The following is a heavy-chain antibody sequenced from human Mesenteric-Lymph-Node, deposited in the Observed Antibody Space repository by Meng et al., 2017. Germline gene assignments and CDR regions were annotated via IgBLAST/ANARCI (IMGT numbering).Heavy chain of an antibody. CDR1: GGSISSGGYY. D-gene: IGHD6-6*01. CDR3: ARDDSKQPVRRGFDY. Sequence: GKLQESGPGLVKPSQTLSLTCMVSGGSISSGGYYWSWIRQHPGKGLEWIGYIYYSGSTYYNPSLMSRVTISVDTSKNQFSLKLSSVTAADTAVYYCARDDSKQPVRRGFDYWGQGTLVTVSS. J-gene: IGHJ4*02. V-gene: IGHV4-31*03. CDR2: IYYSGST.